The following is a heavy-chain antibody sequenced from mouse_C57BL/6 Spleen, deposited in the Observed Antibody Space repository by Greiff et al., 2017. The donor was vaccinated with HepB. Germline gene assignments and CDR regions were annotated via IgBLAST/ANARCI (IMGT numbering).Heavy chain of an antibody. CDR1: GYTFTDYE. D-gene: IGHD1-1*01. J-gene: IGHJ2*01. CDR3: TRHYSGSSYYFDY. Sequence: QVQLQQSGAELVRPGASVTLSCKASGYTFTDYEMHWVKQTPVHGLEWIGAIDPETGGTAYNQKFKGKAILTADKSSSTAYMELRSLTSEDSAVYYCTRHYSGSSYYFDYWGQGTTLTVSS. V-gene: IGHV1-15*01. CDR2: IDPETGGT.